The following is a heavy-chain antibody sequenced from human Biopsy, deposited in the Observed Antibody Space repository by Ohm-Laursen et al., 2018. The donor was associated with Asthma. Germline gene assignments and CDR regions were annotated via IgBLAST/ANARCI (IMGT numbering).Heavy chain of an antibody. CDR2: IYSGGTS. D-gene: IGHD3-22*01. J-gene: IGHJ4*02. V-gene: IGHV3-53*01. CDR1: GFAVSSDH. CDR3: ARGDSSNWSHYYFDY. Sequence: SLRLSCSASGFAVSSDHMFWVRQAPGKGLEWVSVIYSGGTSHTADSVRGRFTISRDYSKNTLYLQMYSLRAEDTAAYYCARGDSSNWSHYYFDYWGQGTLVIVSS.